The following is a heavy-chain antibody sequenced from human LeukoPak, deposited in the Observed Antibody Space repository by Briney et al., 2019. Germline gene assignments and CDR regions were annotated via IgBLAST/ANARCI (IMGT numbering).Heavy chain of an antibody. CDR3: AKDSSAAAAGFILADY. V-gene: IGHV3-9*01. J-gene: IGHJ4*02. D-gene: IGHD6-13*01. CDR2: ISWNSGSI. CDR1: GFTFDDYA. Sequence: GGSLRLSCAASGFTFDDYAMHWVRQAPGKGLEWVSGISWNSGSIGYADSVKGRFTISRDNAKNSLYLQMNSLRAEDTALYYCAKDSSAAAAGFILADYWGQGTLVTVSS.